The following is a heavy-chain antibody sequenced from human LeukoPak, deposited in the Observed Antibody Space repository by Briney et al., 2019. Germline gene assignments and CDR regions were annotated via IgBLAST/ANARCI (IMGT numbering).Heavy chain of an antibody. D-gene: IGHD3-10*01. CDR1: GFTFSSYG. J-gene: IGHJ4*02. CDR2: ISGGGDIT. CDR3: ATATRGPGQY. Sequence: PGGSLRLSCAASGFTFSSYGMSWVRQAPRKGLEWVSAISGGGDITYYADSVKGRFTISRDNAKNSLYVQMNNLRAEDTAVYYCATATRGPGQYWGQGILVTVSS. V-gene: IGHV3-23*01.